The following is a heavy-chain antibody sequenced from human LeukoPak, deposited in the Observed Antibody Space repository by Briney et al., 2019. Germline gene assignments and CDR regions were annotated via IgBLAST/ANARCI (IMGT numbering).Heavy chain of an antibody. Sequence: PSETLSLTCAVYGGSFSGYYWSWIRQPPGKGLEWIGEINHSGSTNYNPSLKSRVTISVDTSKNQFSLKLTSVTAADTAVYYCARVPSSGWIYFDYWGQGTLVTVSS. D-gene: IGHD6-19*01. CDR3: ARVPSSGWIYFDY. V-gene: IGHV4-34*01. CDR2: INHSGST. J-gene: IGHJ4*02. CDR1: GGSFSGYY.